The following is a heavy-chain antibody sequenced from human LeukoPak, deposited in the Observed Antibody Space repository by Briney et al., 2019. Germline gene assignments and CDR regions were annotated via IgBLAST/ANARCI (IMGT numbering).Heavy chain of an antibody. CDR2: MNPNSGNT. Sequence: ASVKVSCKASGYTYTSYDINWVRQATGQGLEWMGWMNPNSGNTGYAQKFQGRVTMTRNTYISTAYMELSSLRSEDTAVYYCARAREEVATSYWGQGTLVTVSS. V-gene: IGHV1-8*01. J-gene: IGHJ4*02. D-gene: IGHD5-12*01. CDR3: ARAREEVATSY. CDR1: GYTYTSYD.